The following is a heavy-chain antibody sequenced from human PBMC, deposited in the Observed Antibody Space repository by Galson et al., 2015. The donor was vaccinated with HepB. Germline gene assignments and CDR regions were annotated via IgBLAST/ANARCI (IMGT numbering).Heavy chain of an antibody. D-gene: IGHD2-21*02. J-gene: IGHJ4*02. CDR2: IYSGGST. V-gene: IGHV3-66*01. Sequence: SLRLSCAASGFTVSSNYMSWVRQAPGKGLEWVSVIYSGGSTYYADSVRGRFTISRDNSKNTLYLQMNSLRAEDTAVYYCARGGRDIVVVTAIFRSLYFDYWGQGTLVTVSS. CDR3: ARGGRDIVVVTAIFRSLYFDY. CDR1: GFTVSSNY.